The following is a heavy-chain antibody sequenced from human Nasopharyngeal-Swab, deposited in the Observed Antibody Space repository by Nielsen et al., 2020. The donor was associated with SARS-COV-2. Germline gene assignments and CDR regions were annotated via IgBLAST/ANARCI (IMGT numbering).Heavy chain of an antibody. V-gene: IGHV1-18*04. CDR3: ATDGPLRAYYMDV. J-gene: IGHJ6*03. CDR2: IRAYSGKT. Sequence: ASVKVSCKASPYTFIDYGISWVRQAPAQGLEWMGWIRAYSGKTYYAQKFQDRVTMTTDTSTSTAYMELRTLRSDDTAVYYCATDGPLRAYYMDVWGKGTTVSVSS. CDR1: PYTFIDYG.